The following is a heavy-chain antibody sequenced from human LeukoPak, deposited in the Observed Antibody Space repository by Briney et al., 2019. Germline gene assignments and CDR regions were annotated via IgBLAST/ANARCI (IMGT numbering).Heavy chain of an antibody. J-gene: IGHJ4*02. Sequence: SETLSLTCAVYGGSFSGYYWSWIRQPPGKGLEWIGEINHSGSTNYNPSLKSRVTISVDTSKNQFSLKLSSVTAADTAVYYCARGRITMVRGVIITRWGQGTLVTVSS. CDR3: ARGRITMVRGVIITR. V-gene: IGHV4-34*01. CDR1: GGSFSGYY. D-gene: IGHD3-10*01. CDR2: INHSGST.